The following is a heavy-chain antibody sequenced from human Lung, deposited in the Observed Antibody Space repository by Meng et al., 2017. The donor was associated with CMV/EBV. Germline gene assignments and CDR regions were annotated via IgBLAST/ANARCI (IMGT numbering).Heavy chain of an antibody. V-gene: IGHV3-15*01. CDR3: TTDRMLTALFDH. CDR1: GFTFSNAW. CDR2: IKRKIDGETT. Sequence: GGPLKIXCAASGFTFSNAWMSWVRQAPGKGLEWIARIKRKIDGETTQYAAPVKDRFRILRDDTKNTLSLQMDSLTTADTAVYYCTTDRMLTALFDHWGQGXLVTVSS. D-gene: IGHD4/OR15-4a*01. J-gene: IGHJ4*02.